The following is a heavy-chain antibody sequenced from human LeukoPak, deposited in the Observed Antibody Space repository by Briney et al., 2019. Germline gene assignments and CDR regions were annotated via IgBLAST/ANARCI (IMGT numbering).Heavy chain of an antibody. J-gene: IGHJ4*02. V-gene: IGHV3-23*01. D-gene: IGHD3-10*01. CDR2: ISGSGGST. CDR1: GFTFSSYA. Sequence: GGSLRLSCAASGFTFSSYAMSWVRQAPGKGLEWVSAISGSGGSTYYADSVKGRFTISRDNSKNTLYLQMNSLRAEDTAVYYCAKHKGSGSYYLYSFDYWGQGTLVTVSS. CDR3: AKHKGSGSYYLYSFDY.